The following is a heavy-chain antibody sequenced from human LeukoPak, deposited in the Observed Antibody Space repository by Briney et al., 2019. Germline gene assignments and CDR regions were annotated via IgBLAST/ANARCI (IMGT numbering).Heavy chain of an antibody. D-gene: IGHD3-22*01. CDR2: IKSKTDGGTT. V-gene: IGHV3-15*01. CDR1: GFTFNIAW. J-gene: IGHJ6*02. Sequence: GGSLRLSCAASGFTFNIAWMSWVRRAPGKGLEWVGRIKSKTDGGTTDYAAPVIGRFTISRDDSKNTLYLQMNSLKTEDTAVYHCTTHSTYYYDSSGFYYYGMDVWGQGTTVTVSS. CDR3: TTHSTYYYDSSGFYYYGMDV.